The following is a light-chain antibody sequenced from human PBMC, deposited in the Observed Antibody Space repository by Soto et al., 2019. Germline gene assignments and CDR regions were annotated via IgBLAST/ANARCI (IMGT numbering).Light chain of an antibody. Sequence: EIVMTQSPATLSVSPGARATLSCRASQGVGNKLAWYQQRPGQAPRLLIWGASTRATGIPVKFSGSGSGTDFTLTISSLQSDDSAIYYCHQYSAWPPVTFGQGTRLEIK. CDR3: HQYSAWPPVT. J-gene: IGKJ5*01. V-gene: IGKV3D-15*01. CDR1: QGVGNK. CDR2: GAS.